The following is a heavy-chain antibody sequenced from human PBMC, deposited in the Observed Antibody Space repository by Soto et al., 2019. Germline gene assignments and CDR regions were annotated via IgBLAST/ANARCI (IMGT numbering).Heavy chain of an antibody. CDR3: ARRRSSTLYYYYYYGMDV. D-gene: IGHD6-13*01. CDR2: IDPSDSYT. CDR1: VYSFTSYW. V-gene: IGHV5-10-1*01. J-gene: IGHJ6*02. Sequence: GESLKISCKGSVYSFTSYWISWVRQMPGKGLEWMGRIDPSDSYTNYSPSFQGHVTISADKSISTAYLQWSSLKASDTAMYYCARRRSSTLYYYYYYGMDVWGQGTTVTVSS.